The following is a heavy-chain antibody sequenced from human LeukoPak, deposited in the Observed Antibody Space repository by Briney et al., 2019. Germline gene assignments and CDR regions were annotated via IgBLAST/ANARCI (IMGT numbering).Heavy chain of an antibody. D-gene: IGHD2-15*01. Sequence: SLKLSCKASGYTFTSYGISWVPQTPGQGLKWMGSINAYNGNTNYAQKLQGRVHMTTDTPTSTAYMELRSLRSDDTAVYYCARVYSRNWFDPWGQGTMATVSS. V-gene: IGHV1-18*01. CDR3: ARVYSRNWFDP. CDR2: INAYNGNT. J-gene: IGHJ5*02. CDR1: GYTFTSYG.